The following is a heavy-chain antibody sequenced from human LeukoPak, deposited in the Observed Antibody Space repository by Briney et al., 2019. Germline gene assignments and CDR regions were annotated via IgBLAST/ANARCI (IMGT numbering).Heavy chain of an antibody. CDR3: ARDLGNYGDYVAYWFDP. D-gene: IGHD4-17*01. CDR1: GLTFSSFG. CDR2: IWYDGSKK. V-gene: IGHV3-33*01. J-gene: IGHJ5*02. Sequence: GGSLRLPCAGSGLTFSSFGMHWVRQAPGRGLEWVAVIWYDGSKKYYADSVKGRFTISRDNSKNTLYLQMNSLRAEDTAVYYCARDLGNYGDYVAYWFDPWGQGTLVTVSS.